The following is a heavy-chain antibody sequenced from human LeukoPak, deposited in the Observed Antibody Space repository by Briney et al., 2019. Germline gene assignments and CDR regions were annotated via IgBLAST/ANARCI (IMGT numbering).Heavy chain of an antibody. CDR1: GFTFSSYS. Sequence: PGGSLRLSCATSGFTFSSYSMVWVRQAPGKGLEWISSISSHSSYIYYADSMKGRFTISRDNAKNSLYLQMNSLRAEDTAVYYCARDEIVATTKADYYYYMDVWGKGTTVTISS. J-gene: IGHJ6*03. CDR3: ARDEIVATTKADYYYYMDV. D-gene: IGHD5-12*01. V-gene: IGHV3-21*01. CDR2: ISSHSSYI.